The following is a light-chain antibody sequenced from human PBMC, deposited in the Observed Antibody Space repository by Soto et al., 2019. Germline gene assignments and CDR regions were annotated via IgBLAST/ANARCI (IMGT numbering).Light chain of an antibody. J-gene: IGLJ3*02. Sequence: QSVLTQPPSASQTPGQRVTISCSGTSSNIGSNYVSWYQQLPGTAPKLLIYRNNQRPSGVPDRFSGSKSGTSASLAISGLQSEDEADYYCAAWDDSLNGWVFGGGTKLTVL. CDR2: RNN. CDR1: SSNIGSNY. V-gene: IGLV1-47*01. CDR3: AAWDDSLNGWV.